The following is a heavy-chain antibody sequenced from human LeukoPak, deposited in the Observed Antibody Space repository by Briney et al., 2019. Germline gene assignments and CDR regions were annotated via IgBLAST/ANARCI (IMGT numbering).Heavy chain of an antibody. J-gene: IGHJ4*02. CDR1: GLPIADFD. CDR3: AKESRKFDY. CDR2: ISGDGVSK. V-gene: IGHV3-43*02. Sequence: GGSLRLSCVASGLPIADFDMHWVSEAPGEGREWVSLISGDGVSKFYADSLTARFSISRDNSKNSLYLEMNSLRTEDAAMYYCAKESRKFDYWGQGTLVAVSS.